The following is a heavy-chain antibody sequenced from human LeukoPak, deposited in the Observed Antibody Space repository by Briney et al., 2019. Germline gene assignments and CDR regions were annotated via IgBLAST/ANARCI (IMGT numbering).Heavy chain of an antibody. CDR2: IYYSGST. D-gene: IGHD3-10*01. J-gene: IGHJ5*02. V-gene: IGHV4-39*07. CDR3: AVGGFGELRFDP. Sequence: TSETLSLTCTVSGGSISSSSYYWGWIRQPPGKGLEWIGSIYYSGSTNYNPSLKSRVTISVDTSKNQFSLKLSSVTAADTAVYYCAVGGFGELRFDPWGQGTLVTVSS. CDR1: GGSISSSSYY.